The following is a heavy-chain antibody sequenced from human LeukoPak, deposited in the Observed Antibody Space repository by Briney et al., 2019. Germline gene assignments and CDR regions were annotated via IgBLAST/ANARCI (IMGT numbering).Heavy chain of an antibody. CDR2: INHSGST. CDR3: ARHSVAGPDYGMDV. J-gene: IGHJ6*02. D-gene: IGHD6-19*01. V-gene: IGHV4-34*01. Sequence: TSSETLSLTCAVYVGSFSGYYGSWIRQPPGKGLEWIGEINHSGSTNYNPSLKSRVTISVDTSKNQFSLKLSSVTAADTAVYYCARHSVAGPDYGMDVWGQGTTVTVSS. CDR1: VGSFSGYY.